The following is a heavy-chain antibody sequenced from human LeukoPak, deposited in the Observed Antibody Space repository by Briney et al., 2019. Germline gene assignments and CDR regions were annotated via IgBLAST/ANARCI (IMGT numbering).Heavy chain of an antibody. CDR1: RVTFRAYD. J-gene: IGHJ5*02. CDR2: ISRDAARL. V-gene: IGHV3-48*03. D-gene: IGHD5/OR15-5a*01. Sequence: GGSLRLSRAASRVTFRAYDMYWVRQAPGKGPEWVSYISRDAARLEYAESVKGRFTISRDNAENTLHLQMNSLRADCTAVYYCARYPQNVNRCVSWGQGTLVTVSS. CDR3: ARYPQNVNRCVS.